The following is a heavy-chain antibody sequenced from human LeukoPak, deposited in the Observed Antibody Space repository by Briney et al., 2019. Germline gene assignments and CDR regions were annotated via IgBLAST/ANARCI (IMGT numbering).Heavy chain of an antibody. CDR3: AKDLSGLYGSGSYYAFDY. J-gene: IGHJ4*02. V-gene: IGHV3-23*01. D-gene: IGHD3-10*01. CDR2: ISGSGGST. Sequence: PGGSLRLSCAASGFTFSSYAMSWVRQAPGKGLEWVSAISGSGGSTYYADSVKGRFTISRDNSKNTLYLQMNSLRAEDTAIYYCAKDLSGLYGSGSYYAFDYWGQGTLVTVSS. CDR1: GFTFSSYA.